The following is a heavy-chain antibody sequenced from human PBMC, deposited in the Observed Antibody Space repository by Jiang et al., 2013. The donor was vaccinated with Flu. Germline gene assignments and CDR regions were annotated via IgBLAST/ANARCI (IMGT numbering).Heavy chain of an antibody. CDR2: IIPIFDTT. J-gene: IGHJ4*02. D-gene: IGHD5-18*01. CDR1: GGAFNSYA. CDR3: AKDRTGYSYGLFDY. Sequence: GAEVKKPGSSVKVSCKASGGAFNSYAISWVRQAPGQGLEWMGGIIPIFDTTKYAQKFQGRVTITVDKSTSTAYMELSSLRSEDTAVYYCAKDRTGYSYGLFDYWGQGTLVTVSS. V-gene: IGHV1-69*06.